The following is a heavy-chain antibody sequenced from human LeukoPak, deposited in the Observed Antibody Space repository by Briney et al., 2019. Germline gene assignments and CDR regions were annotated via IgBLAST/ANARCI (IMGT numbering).Heavy chain of an antibody. D-gene: IGHD2-2*01. CDR1: GYTLTELS. Sequence: RASVKVPCKVSGYTLTELSMHWVRQAPGKGLEWMGGFDPEDGETIYAQKFQGRVTMTEDTSTDTAYMELSSLRSEDTAVYYCATRTVPAAVSPWFDPWGQGTLVTVSS. CDR2: FDPEDGET. CDR3: ATRTVPAAVSPWFDP. J-gene: IGHJ5*02. V-gene: IGHV1-24*01.